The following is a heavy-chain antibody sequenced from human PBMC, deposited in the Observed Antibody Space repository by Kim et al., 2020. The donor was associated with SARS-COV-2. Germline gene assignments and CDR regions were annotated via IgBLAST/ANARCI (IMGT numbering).Heavy chain of an antibody. CDR3: ASSLSSPENYYGMDV. D-gene: IGHD1-26*01. CDR1: GGTFSSYA. V-gene: IGHV1-69*04. CDR2: IIPILGIA. Sequence: SVKVSCKASGGTFSSYAISWVRQAPGQGLEWMGRIIPILGIANYAQKFQGRVTITADKSTSTAYMELSSLRSEDTAVYYCASSLSSPENYYGMDVWGQGTTVTVSS. J-gene: IGHJ6*02.